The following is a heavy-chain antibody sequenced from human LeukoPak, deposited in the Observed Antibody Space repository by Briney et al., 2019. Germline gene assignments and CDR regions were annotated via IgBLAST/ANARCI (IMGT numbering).Heavy chain of an antibody. CDR2: IYTSGST. J-gene: IGHJ4*02. V-gene: IGHV4-61*02. CDR1: GGSISSGSYY. D-gene: IGHD6-13*01. CDR3: ARVGSWYGFDY. Sequence: SETLSLTCTVSGGSISSGSYYWSWIRQPAGKGLEWIGRIYTSGSTNYNPSLKSRVTISVDTSKNQFSLKLSSVTAADTAVYYCARVGSWYGFDYWGQGTLVTVSS.